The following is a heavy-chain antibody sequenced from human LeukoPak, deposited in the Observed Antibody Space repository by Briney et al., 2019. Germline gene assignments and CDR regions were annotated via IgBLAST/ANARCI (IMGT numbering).Heavy chain of an antibody. Sequence: GGSLRLSCEASGFTFDDYGMSWVRQAPGKGLERVSGINWNGGTTNYADSVKGRFTMSRDNAKNSLYLQMNSLRAEDTAVYYCARARVDSSGYYLYYFDYWGQGTLVTVSS. J-gene: IGHJ4*02. V-gene: IGHV3-20*04. D-gene: IGHD3-22*01. CDR2: INWNGGTT. CDR1: GFTFDDYG. CDR3: ARARVDSSGYYLYYFDY.